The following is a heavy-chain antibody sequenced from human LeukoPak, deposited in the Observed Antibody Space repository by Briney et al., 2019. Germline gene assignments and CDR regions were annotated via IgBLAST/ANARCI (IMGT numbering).Heavy chain of an antibody. J-gene: IGHJ4*02. Sequence: PGGSLRLSCAASGFTVSSNYMSWVRQAPGKGLEWVSAISGSGGSTYYADSVKGRFTISRDNSKNTLYLQMNSLRAKDTAVYYCAKGRPLNDYGFDYWGQGTLVTVSS. D-gene: IGHD4-17*01. V-gene: IGHV3-23*01. CDR3: AKGRPLNDYGFDY. CDR2: ISGSGGST. CDR1: GFTVSSNY.